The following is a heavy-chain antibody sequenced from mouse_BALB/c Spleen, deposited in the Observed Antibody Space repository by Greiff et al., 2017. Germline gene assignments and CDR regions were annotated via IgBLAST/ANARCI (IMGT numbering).Heavy chain of an antibody. V-gene: IGHV5-6*01. CDR2: ISSGGSYT. Sequence: EVKVVESGGDLVKPGGSLKLSCAASGFTFSSYGMSWVRQTPDKRLEWVATISSGGSYTYYPDSVKGRFTISRDNAKNTLYLQMSSLKSEDTAMYYCARSYYRYDDGTFYAMDYWGQGTSVTVSS. D-gene: IGHD2-14*01. CDR1: GFTFSSYG. J-gene: IGHJ4*01. CDR3: ARSYYRYDDGTFYAMDY.